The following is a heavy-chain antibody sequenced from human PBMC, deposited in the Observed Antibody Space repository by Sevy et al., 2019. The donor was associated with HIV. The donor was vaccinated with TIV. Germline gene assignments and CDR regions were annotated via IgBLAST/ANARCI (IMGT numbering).Heavy chain of an antibody. CDR3: AKDAYYDTTHFDY. CDR2: IRGSGGST. CDR1: GITISNYA. Sequence: GGSLRLSCAASGITISNYAMSWVRQAPGKGLEWVSGIRGSGGSTYYADSGEGRFTISRDNSKNTLYLQMNSLRAEDTAVYYCAKDAYYDTTHFDYWGQGTLVTVSS. J-gene: IGHJ4*02. V-gene: IGHV3-23*01. D-gene: IGHD3-22*01.